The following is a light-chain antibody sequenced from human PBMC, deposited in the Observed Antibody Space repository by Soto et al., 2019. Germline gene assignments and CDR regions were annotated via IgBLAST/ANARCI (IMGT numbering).Light chain of an antibody. CDR1: QGISSW. CDR2: KAS. Sequence: DIQMTQSPSSVSASVGDRVTITCRASQGISSWLAWYQQKPGKAPKLLIYKASSLQSGVPSRFSGSGSGTEFTLSISSLEPEDFAVYYCQQRTDRPPWTFGQGTKVDIK. J-gene: IGKJ1*01. CDR3: QQRTDRPPWT. V-gene: IGKV1-12*01.